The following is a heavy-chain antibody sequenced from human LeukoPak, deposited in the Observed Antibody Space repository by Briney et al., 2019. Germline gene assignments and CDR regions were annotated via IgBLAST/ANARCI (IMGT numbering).Heavy chain of an antibody. D-gene: IGHD2/OR15-2a*01. CDR3: ASGEFGYYFDY. CDR1: GFTFSSYD. J-gene: IGHJ4*02. V-gene: IGHV3-13*04. Sequence: PGGSLRLSCAASGFTFSSYDMHWVRQATGKGLEWVSAIGTAGDTYYPGSVKGRFTISRENAKNSLYLQMNSLRAEDTAVYYCASGEFGYYFDYWGQGTLVTVSS. CDR2: IGTAGDT.